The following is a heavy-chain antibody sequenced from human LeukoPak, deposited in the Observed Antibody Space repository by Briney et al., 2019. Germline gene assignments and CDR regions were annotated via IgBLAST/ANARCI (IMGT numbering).Heavy chain of an antibody. CDR1: GGSISSSSYY. Sequence: SETLYLTCTVSGGSISSSSYYWGWIRQPPGKGLEWIGSIYYSGSTYYNPSLKSRVTISVDTSKNQFSLKLSSVTAADTAVYYCARDLMNYDFWSGYYLNNWFDPWGQGTLVTVSS. J-gene: IGHJ5*02. V-gene: IGHV4-39*07. D-gene: IGHD3-3*01. CDR3: ARDLMNYDFWSGYYLNNWFDP. CDR2: IYYSGST.